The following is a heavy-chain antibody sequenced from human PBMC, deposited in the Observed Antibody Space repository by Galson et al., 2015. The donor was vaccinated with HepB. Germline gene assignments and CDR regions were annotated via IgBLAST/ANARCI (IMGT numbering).Heavy chain of an antibody. CDR3: AREGYCTNGVCHYLSYDYGDYYYYYGMDV. CDR2: ISYDGSNK. CDR1: GFTFSSYA. V-gene: IGHV3-30-3*01. D-gene: IGHD2-8*01. J-gene: IGHJ6*02. Sequence: SLRLSCAASGFTFSSYAMHWVRQAPGKGLEWVAVISYDGSNKYYADSVKGRFTISRDNSKNTLYLQMNSLRAEDTAVYYCAREGYCTNGVCHYLSYDYGDYYYYYGMDVWGQGTTVTVSS.